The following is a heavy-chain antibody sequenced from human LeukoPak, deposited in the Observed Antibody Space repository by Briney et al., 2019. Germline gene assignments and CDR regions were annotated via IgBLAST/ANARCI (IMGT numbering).Heavy chain of an antibody. D-gene: IGHD3-10*01. V-gene: IGHV4-59*12. J-gene: IGHJ4*02. Sequence: SETLSLTCTVSGGSISTYYWTWIRQPPGKGLEWIGHLYYIGSTNYNPSLKSRVTISVDTSKNQFSLKLSSVTAADTAVYYCARPKRYYYGSGSYLAYWGQGTLVTVSS. CDR1: GGSISTYY. CDR2: LYYIGST. CDR3: ARPKRYYYGSGSYLAY.